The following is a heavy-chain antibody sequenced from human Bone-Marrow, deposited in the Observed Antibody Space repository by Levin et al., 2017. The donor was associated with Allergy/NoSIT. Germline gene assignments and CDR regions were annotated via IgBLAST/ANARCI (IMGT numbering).Heavy chain of an antibody. CDR2: ISTKTGIP. V-gene: IGHV7-4-1*02. J-gene: IGHJ6*02. D-gene: IGHD6-19*01. CDR1: GYTFTNYA. CDR3: ASDITVAGSKAMDV. Sequence: GGSLRLSCKASGYTFTNYAVNWLRQAPGQGPEWMGWISTKTGIPRYAQGFRGRFDFSLDTSVSTANLQISSLKAEDTAVYYCASDITVAGSKAMDVWGQGTTVTVSS.